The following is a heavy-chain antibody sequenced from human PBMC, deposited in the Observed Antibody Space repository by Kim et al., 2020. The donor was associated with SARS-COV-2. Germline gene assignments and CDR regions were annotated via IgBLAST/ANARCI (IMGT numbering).Heavy chain of an antibody. CDR3: AKGDRATTVTAAHY. V-gene: IGHV3-30*18. CDR2: ISYDGSNK. CDR1: GFTFSSYG. J-gene: IGHJ4*02. D-gene: IGHD4-17*01. Sequence: GGSLRLSCAASGFTFSSYGMHWVRQAPGKGLEWVAVISYDGSNKYYADSVKGRFTISRDNSKNTLYLQMNSLRAEDTAVYYCAKGDRATTVTAAHYWGQG.